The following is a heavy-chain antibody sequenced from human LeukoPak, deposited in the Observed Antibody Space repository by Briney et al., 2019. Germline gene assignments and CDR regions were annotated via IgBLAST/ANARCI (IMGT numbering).Heavy chain of an antibody. J-gene: IGHJ4*02. CDR1: GYTFTVYY. D-gene: IGHD6-13*01. V-gene: IGHV1-2*02. CDR2: INLNSGGT. Sequence: ASVKVSCKASGYTFTVYYMHWVRQAPGQGLEWMGWINLNSGGTNYAQKFQGRVTMTRDTSISTAYMELSRLRSDDTAVYYCARGRFFNAAGTIEYWGQGTLVTVSS. CDR3: ARGRFFNAAGTIEY.